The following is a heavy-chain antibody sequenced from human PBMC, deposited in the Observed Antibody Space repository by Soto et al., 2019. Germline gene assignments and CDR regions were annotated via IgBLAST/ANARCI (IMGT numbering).Heavy chain of an antibody. CDR1: GGTFSSYA. D-gene: IGHD3-10*01. Sequence: QVQLVQAGAGVKKPGSSVKVSCKASGGTFSSYAISWVRQAPGQGLEWMGGIIPIFGTANYEQKFQGRVTITADESTSTAYMELSSLRSEDTAVYYCARDRRPGAFDYWGQGPLVTVSS. V-gene: IGHV1-69*01. J-gene: IGHJ4*02. CDR3: ARDRRPGAFDY. CDR2: IIPIFGTA.